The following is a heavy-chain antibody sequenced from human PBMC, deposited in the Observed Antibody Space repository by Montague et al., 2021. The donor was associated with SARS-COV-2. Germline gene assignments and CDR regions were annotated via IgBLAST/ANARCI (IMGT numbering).Heavy chain of an antibody. V-gene: IGHV4-4*02. Sequence: SETLSLTCTVSGGSIGSDNWWTWVRQPPGKVLEWIGDIFHSGTTNYNPSLKSRLTISVDKSKNQISLKLISVTAADTAMYYCALPLGGARFDPWGQGTLVTVSS. CDR1: GGSIGSDNW. CDR3: ALPLGGARFDP. D-gene: IGHD3-16*01. J-gene: IGHJ5*02. CDR2: IFHSGTT.